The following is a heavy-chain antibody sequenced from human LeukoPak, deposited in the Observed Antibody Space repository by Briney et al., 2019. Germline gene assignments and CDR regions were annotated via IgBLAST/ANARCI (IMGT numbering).Heavy chain of an antibody. J-gene: IGHJ4*02. CDR1: GGSISSSSYY. V-gene: IGHV4-39*01. CDR2: IYYSGST. Sequence: SETLSLTCTVSGGSISSSSYYWGWIRQPPGKGLEWIGSIYYSGSTYYNPSLKSRVTISVDTSKNQFSLKLSSVTAADTAVYYCAGYCSSTSCYPLYYFDYWGQGTLVTVSS. CDR3: AGYCSSTSCYPLYYFDY. D-gene: IGHD2-2*01.